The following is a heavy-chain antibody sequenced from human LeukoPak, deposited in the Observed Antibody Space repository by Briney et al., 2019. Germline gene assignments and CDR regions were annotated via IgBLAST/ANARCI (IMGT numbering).Heavy chain of an antibody. CDR1: GGSISSYY. CDR3: ASVFYASGRVNWFDP. D-gene: IGHD3-10*01. V-gene: IGHV4-59*12. J-gene: IGHJ5*02. CDR2: IKHSGNT. Sequence: NSSETLSLTCTVSGGSISSYYWSWIRQPPGKGLEWIGCIKHSGNTFYNPSLKSRVTISVDTTKNQFSLNLNSVTAADTALYYCASVFYASGRVNWFDPWGQGTLVTVSS.